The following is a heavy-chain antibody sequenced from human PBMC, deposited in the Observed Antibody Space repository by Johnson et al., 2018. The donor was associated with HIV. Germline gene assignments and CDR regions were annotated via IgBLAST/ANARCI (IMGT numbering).Heavy chain of an antibody. Sequence: QVQLVESGGGVVQPGGSLRLSCAASGFTFSSYGMHWVRQAPGKGLEWVAFIRYDGSNKYYADSVKGRFTISRDNSKNTLYLQMNSLRAEDTAVYYCAKDRVNYYDSSGHPSFDIWGQGTMVTVSS. J-gene: IGHJ3*02. V-gene: IGHV3-30*02. CDR3: AKDRVNYYDSSGHPSFDI. CDR2: IRYDGSNK. D-gene: IGHD3-22*01. CDR1: GFTFSSYG.